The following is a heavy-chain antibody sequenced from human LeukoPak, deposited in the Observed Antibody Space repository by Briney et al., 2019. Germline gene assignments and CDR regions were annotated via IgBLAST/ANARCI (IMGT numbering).Heavy chain of an antibody. J-gene: IGHJ5*02. CDR3: ARRRCSSTSCYPNWFDP. Sequence: SETLSLTCTVSGGSISSYYWSWIRQPAGKGLEWIGRIYTSGSTNYNPSLKSRVTMSVDTSKNQFSLKLSSVTAADTAVYYCARRRCSSTSCYPNWFDPWGQGTLVTVSS. CDR1: GGSISSYY. CDR2: IYTSGST. D-gene: IGHD2-2*01. V-gene: IGHV4-4*07.